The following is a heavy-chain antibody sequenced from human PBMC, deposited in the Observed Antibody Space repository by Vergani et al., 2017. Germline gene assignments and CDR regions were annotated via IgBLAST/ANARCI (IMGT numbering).Heavy chain of an antibody. V-gene: IGHV2-5*02. D-gene: IGHD3/OR15-3a*01. CDR2: IYWDGDK. CDR1: GFSLSTSGVG. CDR3: ANRWTDDAFDI. Sequence: QITLKESGPTLVKPTQTLTLTCTFSGFSLSTSGVGVGWIRQPPGKALEWLALIYWDGDKRYSLSLKSRLTITKDTSKNQVVLTMTNMDPVDTATYYCANRWTDDAFDIWGQGTMVTVSS. J-gene: IGHJ3*02.